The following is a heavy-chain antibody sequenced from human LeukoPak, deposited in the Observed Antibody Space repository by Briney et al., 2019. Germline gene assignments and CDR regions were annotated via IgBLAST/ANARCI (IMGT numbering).Heavy chain of an antibody. V-gene: IGHV3-23*01. CDR2: ITGSGGTT. Sequence: PGGSLRLSCAASGFTFSDAWMNWVRQAPGKGLERVSVITGSGGTTFYADSVKGRFTISRDNSKNTVFLQMNSLRAEDTAVYYCATAGGSSGSYPLIYWGQGILVTVSS. D-gene: IGHD6-19*01. J-gene: IGHJ4*02. CDR3: ATAGGSSGSYPLIY. CDR1: GFTFSDAW.